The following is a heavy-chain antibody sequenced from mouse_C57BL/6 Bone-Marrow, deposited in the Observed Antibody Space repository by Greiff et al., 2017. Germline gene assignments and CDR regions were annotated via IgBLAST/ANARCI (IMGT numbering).Heavy chain of an antibody. CDR1: GYTFTSYG. D-gene: IGHD1-1*01. Sequence: VKLQESGAELARPGASVKLSCKASGYTFTSYGISWVKQRTGQGLEWIGEIYPRSGNTYYNEKFKGKATLTADKSSSKAYMELRSLTSEDSAVYFCFVITTVVARLYFDYWGQGTTLTVSS. J-gene: IGHJ2*01. V-gene: IGHV1-81*01. CDR2: IYPRSGNT. CDR3: FVITTVVARLYFDY.